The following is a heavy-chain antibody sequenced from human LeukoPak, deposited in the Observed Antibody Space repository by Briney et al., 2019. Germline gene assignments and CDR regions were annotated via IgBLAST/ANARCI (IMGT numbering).Heavy chain of an antibody. J-gene: IGHJ4*02. CDR1: GYSFTNYW. CDR3: ARFPAYDSSEFFDY. D-gene: IGHD3-22*01. CDR2: IYPGDSDT. Sequence: GESLKISCKGSGYSFTNYWIGWVRQMPGKGLEWMGIIYPGDSDTRYRPSFQGQVTISADKSISTAYLQWSSLKASDTAMYYCARFPAYDSSEFFDYWGQGTLVTVSS. V-gene: IGHV5-51*01.